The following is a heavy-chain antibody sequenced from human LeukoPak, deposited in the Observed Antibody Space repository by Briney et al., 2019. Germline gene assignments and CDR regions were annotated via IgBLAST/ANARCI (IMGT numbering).Heavy chain of an antibody. V-gene: IGHV1-69*05. Sequence: SVKASCKASGGTFSSYAISWVRQAPGQGLEWMGGIIPIFGTANYAQKFQGRVTITTDESTSTAYMELSSLRSEDTAVYYCARDTQYSSSWYGFDYWGQGTLVTVSS. CDR1: GGTFSSYA. CDR3: ARDTQYSSSWYGFDY. D-gene: IGHD6-13*01. CDR2: IIPIFGTA. J-gene: IGHJ4*02.